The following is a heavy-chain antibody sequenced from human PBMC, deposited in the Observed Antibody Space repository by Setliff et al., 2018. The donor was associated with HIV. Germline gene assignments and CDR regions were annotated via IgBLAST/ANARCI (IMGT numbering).Heavy chain of an antibody. J-gene: IGHJ5*02. CDR3: AEDDRYYYDTSGSPSNWFDP. CDR1: GYTFIDYY. Sequence: ASVKVSCKASGYTFIDYYMHWVRQAPGQGLEWMGMINPSGGSTSYAQNFQGRVTMTRDTSTHTVYMELTSLSSDDTAVYYCAEDDRYYYDTSGSPSNWFDPWGQGTLVTVSS. CDR2: INPSGGST. D-gene: IGHD3-22*01. V-gene: IGHV1-46*01.